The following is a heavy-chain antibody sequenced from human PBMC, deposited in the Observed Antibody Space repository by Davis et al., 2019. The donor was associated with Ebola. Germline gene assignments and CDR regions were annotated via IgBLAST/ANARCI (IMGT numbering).Heavy chain of an antibody. CDR1: GGTFSSYA. Sequence: ASVKVSCKASGGTFSSYAISWVRQAPGQGLEWMGWISAYNGNTNYAQKLQGRVTMTTDTSTSTAYMELRSLRSDDTAVYYCARSITIFGVVIGFDYWGQGTLVTVSS. D-gene: IGHD3-3*01. CDR3: ARSITIFGVVIGFDY. J-gene: IGHJ4*02. V-gene: IGHV1-18*01. CDR2: ISAYNGNT.